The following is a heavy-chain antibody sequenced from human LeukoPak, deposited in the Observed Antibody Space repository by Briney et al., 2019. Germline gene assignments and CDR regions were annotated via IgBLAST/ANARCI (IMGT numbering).Heavy chain of an antibody. CDR1: GGSISSYY. J-gene: IGHJ4*02. D-gene: IGHD6-13*01. CDR2: IYYSGST. CDR3: ARDAGYSSPFDY. V-gene: IGHV4-59*01. Sequence: SETLSLTCTVSGGSISSYYWSWIRQPPGKGLEWIGYIYYSGSTNYNPSLKSRVTISVDTSKNQFSLKLSSVTAADTAVYYCARDAGYSSPFDYWGQGTRVTVSS.